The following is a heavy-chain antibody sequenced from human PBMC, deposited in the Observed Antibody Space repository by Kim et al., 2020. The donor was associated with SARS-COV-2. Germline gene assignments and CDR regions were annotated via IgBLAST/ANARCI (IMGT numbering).Heavy chain of an antibody. J-gene: IGHJ4*02. CDR3: ARGTQYYYDSSAEPADY. Sequence: GGSLRLSCAASGFTFSTYWMSWVRQAPGKGLEWVANIKQDGSEKYYVDSVKGRFTISRDNAKNSLYLQMNSLRAEDTAVYYCARGTQYYYDSSAEPADYWGQGTLVTVSS. V-gene: IGHV3-7*01. CDR1: GFTFSTYW. CDR2: IKQDGSEK. D-gene: IGHD3-22*01.